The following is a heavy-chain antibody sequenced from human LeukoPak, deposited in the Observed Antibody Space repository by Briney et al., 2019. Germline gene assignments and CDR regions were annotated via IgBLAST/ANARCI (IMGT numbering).Heavy chain of an antibody. Sequence: GGSLRLSCEASGFTFSSYGMHWVRQAPGKGLEWVTFIQYDGSNKYYADSVKGRFTISRDNSKNTVYLQMNSLRTEDTAVYYCARSLTMVRAYDYWGQGTVVSVSS. CDR2: IQYDGSNK. CDR1: GFTFSSYG. CDR3: ARSLTMVRAYDY. D-gene: IGHD3-10*01. J-gene: IGHJ4*02. V-gene: IGHV3-30*02.